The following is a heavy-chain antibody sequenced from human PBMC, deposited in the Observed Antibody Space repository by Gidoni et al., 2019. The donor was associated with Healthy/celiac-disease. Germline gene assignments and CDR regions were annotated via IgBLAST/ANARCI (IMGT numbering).Heavy chain of an antibody. CDR2: IYYSGST. Sequence: QLQLQESGPGLVKPSETLSLTCTVSGGPISSSSYYWGWIRQPPGKGLEWIGSIYYSGSTYYNPSLKSRVTISVDTSKNQFSLKLSSVTAADTAVYYCARQEGGYSWDLDYWGQGTLVTVSS. CDR3: ARQEGGYSWDLDY. V-gene: IGHV4-39*01. J-gene: IGHJ4*02. D-gene: IGHD5-18*01. CDR1: GGPISSSSYY.